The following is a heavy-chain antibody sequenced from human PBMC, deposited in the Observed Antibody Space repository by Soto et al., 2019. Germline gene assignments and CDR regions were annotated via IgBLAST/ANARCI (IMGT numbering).Heavy chain of an antibody. D-gene: IGHD2-15*01. CDR3: ARHIAVPTTRGFDY. V-gene: IGHV4-4*02. CDR1: GGSVSSTNW. Sequence: QVQLQESGPGLVKPSGTLSLTCTVSGGSVSSTNWWSWVRQAPGEGLEWIGEIFHSGTTNYNPSLKSRVVISIDTPTNQLSLRLDSVTAAATALYFCARHIAVPTTRGFDYWGQGTLVTVSS. J-gene: IGHJ4*02. CDR2: IFHSGTT.